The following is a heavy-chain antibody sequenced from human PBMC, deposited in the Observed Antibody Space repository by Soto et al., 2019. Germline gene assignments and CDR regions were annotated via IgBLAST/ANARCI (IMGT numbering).Heavy chain of an antibody. CDR3: ARDRRYSSSSQAFDI. D-gene: IGHD6-6*01. J-gene: IGHJ3*02. V-gene: IGHV4-59*01. CDR1: ADSISRYY. Sequence: SETLSVTWTVRADSISRYYWSWIRQPPGKGLEWIAYIYYSGSTNYNPSLKSRVTISVDTSKNQFSLKMRSVTAADTAVYYCARDRRYSSSSQAFDIWGQGTMVTVSS. CDR2: IYYSGST.